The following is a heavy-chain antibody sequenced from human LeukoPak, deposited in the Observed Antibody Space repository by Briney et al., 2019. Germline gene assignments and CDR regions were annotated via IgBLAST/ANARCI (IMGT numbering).Heavy chain of an antibody. CDR3: ARTTVVAKYFDY. Sequence: SETLSLTCAVYGGSFSGYYWSWIRQHPGKGLEWIGYIYYSGCTYYNPSLKSRVIISVDTSKNQFSLKLSSVTAADTAVYYCARTTVVAKYFDYWGQGTLVTVSS. V-gene: IGHV4-31*11. J-gene: IGHJ4*02. D-gene: IGHD4-17*01. CDR1: GGSFSGYY. CDR2: IYYSGCT.